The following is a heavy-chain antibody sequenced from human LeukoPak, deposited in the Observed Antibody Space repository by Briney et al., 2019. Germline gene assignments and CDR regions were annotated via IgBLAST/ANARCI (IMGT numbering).Heavy chain of an antibody. V-gene: IGHV7-4-1*02. CDR3: ARGGRGYCSGGSCPGVYYYYGMDV. CDR2: INTNTGNP. Sequence: ASVKVSCKASGYTFTSYAMNWVRQAPGQGLEWMGWINTNTGNPTYAQGFTGRFVFSLDTSVSTAYLQISSLKAEDTAVYYCARGGRGYCSGGSCPGVYYYYGMDVWGQGTTVTVSS. D-gene: IGHD2-15*01. CDR1: GYTFTSYA. J-gene: IGHJ6*02.